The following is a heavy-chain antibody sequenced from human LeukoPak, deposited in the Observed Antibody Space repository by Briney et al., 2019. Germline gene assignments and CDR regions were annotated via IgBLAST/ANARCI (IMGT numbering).Heavy chain of an antibody. CDR3: ARDGTVTYGMDV. V-gene: IGHV3-30*03. Sequence: GGSLRLSCAASGFTFSSYGMQWVRQAPGKGLEWVAVISYDGSNKYYADSVKGRFTISRDNSKNTLYLQMNSLRAEDTAVYYCARDGTVTYGMDVWGQGTTVTVSS. D-gene: IGHD4-17*01. CDR2: ISYDGSNK. CDR1: GFTFSSYG. J-gene: IGHJ6*02.